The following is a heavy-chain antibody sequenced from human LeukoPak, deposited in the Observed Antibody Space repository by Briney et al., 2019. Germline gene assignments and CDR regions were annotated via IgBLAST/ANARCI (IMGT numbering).Heavy chain of an antibody. Sequence: PGGSLRLSCAASGFSFSNYNMNWVRQAPGKGLEWVSYISSSSSTIYYADSVKGRFTISRDNGKNSLYLQMNSLRAEDTAVYYCARDDGTLIRQFYHYSGMDVWGQGTTVTVSS. CDR1: GFSFSNYN. V-gene: IGHV3-48*01. CDR3: ARDDGTLIRQFYHYSGMDV. CDR2: ISSSSSTI. J-gene: IGHJ6*02.